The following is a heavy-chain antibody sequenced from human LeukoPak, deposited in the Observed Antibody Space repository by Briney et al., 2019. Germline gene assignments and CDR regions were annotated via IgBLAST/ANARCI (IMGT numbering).Heavy chain of an antibody. D-gene: IGHD1-26*01. V-gene: IGHV4-34*01. CDR3: ARRGYSGSYHRDY. CDR1: GGSFSGYY. J-gene: IGHJ4*02. CDR2: INHSGST. Sequence: SETLSLTCAVYGGSFSGYYWSWIRQPPGKGLEWIGEINHSGSTNYNPSLKSRVSIPVDTSKNQFSLKLSSVTAADTAVYYCARRGYSGSYHRDYWGQGTLVTVSS.